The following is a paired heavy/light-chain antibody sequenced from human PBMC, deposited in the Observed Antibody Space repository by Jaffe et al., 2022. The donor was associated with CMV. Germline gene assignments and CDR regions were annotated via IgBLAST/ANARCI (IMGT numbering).Heavy chain of an antibody. Sequence: QMQLVESGGGVVQPGRSLRLSCAASGFTFNNYAMHWVRQAPGKGLEWVAVIFFDGSYKYYADFVKGRFKISRDNSKNTLYLQMNSLRAEDTAVYYCARGAGGQNSMFGWFDPWGQGTLVTVSS. D-gene: IGHD3-3*01. CDR3: ARGAGGQNSMFGWFDP. J-gene: IGHJ5*02. CDR2: IFFDGSYK. CDR1: GFTFNNYA. V-gene: IGHV3-33*01.
Light chain of an antibody. CDR2: EVS. CDR1: SYDVGSYNL. V-gene: IGLV2-23*02. CDR3: CSYAGSSTFV. J-gene: IGLJ2*01. Sequence: QSALTQPASVSGSPGQSITISCTGSSYDVGSYNLVSWYQQYPGKAPKLMIYEVSERPSGVSNRFSGSKSDNTASLTIAGLRAEDEADYYCCSYAGSSTFVFGGGTKLTVL.